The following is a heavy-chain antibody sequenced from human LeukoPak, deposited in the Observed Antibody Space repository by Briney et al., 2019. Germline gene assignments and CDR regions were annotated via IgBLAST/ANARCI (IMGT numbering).Heavy chain of an antibody. Sequence: KPSGTLSLTCAVSGGSISSSNWWSWVRQPPGKGLEWIGEIYHSGSTNYNPSLKSRVTISVDKSKNQFSLKLSSVTAADTAVYYCAKDLSRLHYGGPFDPWGQGTLVTVSS. CDR2: IYHSGST. CDR1: GGSISSSNW. V-gene: IGHV4-4*02. J-gene: IGHJ5*02. CDR3: AKDLSRLHYGGPFDP. D-gene: IGHD4-23*01.